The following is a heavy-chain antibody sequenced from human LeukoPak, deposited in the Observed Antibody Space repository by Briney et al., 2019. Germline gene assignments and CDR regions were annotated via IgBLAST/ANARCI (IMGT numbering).Heavy chain of an antibody. Sequence: GGSLRLSCTAFGFIVRRNHINWVRQAPGKGLEWVSGISGNGGSIYYADSVKGRFTISRDNSKNTLYLQINSLRAEDTAVYYCAKDHLPGIVVADRDYWGLGTLVTVSS. CDR1: GFIVRRNH. CDR2: ISGNGGSI. D-gene: IGHD6-19*01. J-gene: IGHJ4*02. CDR3: AKDHLPGIVVADRDY. V-gene: IGHV3-23*01.